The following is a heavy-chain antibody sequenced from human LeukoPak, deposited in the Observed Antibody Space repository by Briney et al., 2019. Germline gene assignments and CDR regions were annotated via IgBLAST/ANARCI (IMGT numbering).Heavy chain of an antibody. V-gene: IGHV3-20*04. CDR2: INWNGGST. D-gene: IGHD3-22*01. CDR3: ARDYDSSGNSDAFDI. CDR1: GFTFDDYG. Sequence: PGGSLRLSCAASGFTFDDYGMSWVHQAPGKGLEWVSGINWNGGSTGYADSVKGRFTISRDNAKNSLYLQMNSLRAEDTALYYCARDYDSSGNSDAFDIWGQGTMVTVSS. J-gene: IGHJ3*02.